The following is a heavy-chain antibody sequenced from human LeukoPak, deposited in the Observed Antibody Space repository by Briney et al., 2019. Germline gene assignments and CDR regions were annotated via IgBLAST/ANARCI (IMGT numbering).Heavy chain of an antibody. CDR1: GYTFTSYY. J-gene: IGHJ4*02. V-gene: IGHV1-46*01. CDR2: INPSGGST. Sequence: ASVKVSCKASGYTFTSYYMHWVRQAPGRGLEWMGIINPSGGSTSYAQKFQGRVTMTRDTSTSTVYMELSSLRSEDTAVYYCARDSGPRGAAAGNDYWGQGTLVTVSS. CDR3: ARDSGPRGAAAGNDY. D-gene: IGHD6-13*01.